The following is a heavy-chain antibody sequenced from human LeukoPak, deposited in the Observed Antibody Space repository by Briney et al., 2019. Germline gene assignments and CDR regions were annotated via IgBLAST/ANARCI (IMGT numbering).Heavy chain of an antibody. CDR1: GCPVSSGGFY. CDR3: ASVQGYCSGGSCSDDY. CDR2: IYYSGST. J-gene: IGHJ4*02. Sequence: PSQTLSLTCTVSGCPVSSGGFYWSWIRQPPGKGLEWIGYIYYSGSTYYNPSLKSRVTISVDTSKNQFSLKLSSVTAADTAVYYCASVQGYCSGGSCSDDYWGQGTLVTVSS. V-gene: IGHV4-30-4*01. D-gene: IGHD2-15*01.